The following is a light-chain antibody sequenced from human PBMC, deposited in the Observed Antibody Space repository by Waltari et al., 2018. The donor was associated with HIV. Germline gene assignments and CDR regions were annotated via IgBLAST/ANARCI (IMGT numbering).Light chain of an antibody. CDR2: KND. V-gene: IGLV1-47*01. CDR1: SPNIGTNH. J-gene: IGLJ2*01. Sequence: QSVFTQPPSTSGTPGQKVTISCSGSSPNIGTNHVYWYQKLPGTAPKLLIYKNDQRPSGVPDRFSGSKSGASASLAIIGLRSGDEGDYYCAGWDESLSGVIFGGGTKLSVL. CDR3: AGWDESLSGVI.